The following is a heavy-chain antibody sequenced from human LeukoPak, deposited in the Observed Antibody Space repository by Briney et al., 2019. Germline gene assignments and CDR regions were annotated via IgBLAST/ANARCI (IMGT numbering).Heavy chain of an antibody. Sequence: GGSLRLSCAASGFTFSNYWMHWVRQAPGKGLVWVSRIDGDGISTGYADSVKGRFTVSRDNAKKTLYLQMNSLRAEDTAVYYCARDVGNFDYWGQGTLVTVSS. J-gene: IGHJ4*02. CDR3: ARDVGNFDY. CDR1: GFTFSNYW. CDR2: IDGDGIST. V-gene: IGHV3-74*01.